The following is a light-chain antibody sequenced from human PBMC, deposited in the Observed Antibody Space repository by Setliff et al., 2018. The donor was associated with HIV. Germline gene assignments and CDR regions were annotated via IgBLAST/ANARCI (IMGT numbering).Light chain of an antibody. CDR2: DFS. Sequence: QSALAQPASVSGSPGQSITISCTGTSSDVGGYSYVSWYQQHPGRAPKLIIYDFSSRPSGVSNRFSGSKSDNTASLTISGLQAEDEADYYCSSFTNSYPLYVFGTGTKVTVL. CDR1: SSDVGGYSY. V-gene: IGLV2-14*03. J-gene: IGLJ1*01. CDR3: SSFTNSYPLYV.